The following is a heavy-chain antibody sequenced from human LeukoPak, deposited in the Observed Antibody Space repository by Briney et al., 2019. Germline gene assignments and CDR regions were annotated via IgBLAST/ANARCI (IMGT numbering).Heavy chain of an antibody. CDR2: TSYDETNK. V-gene: IGHV3-30*18. D-gene: IGHD1-26*01. CDR1: GFTFSTYA. CDR3: AKVRSGVGPTFSFDY. J-gene: IGHJ4*02. Sequence: GRSLRLSCAASGFTFSTYAMHWVRQAPGKGLEWVGVTSYDETNKYYADSVKGRFTISRDNSKNTLYLQMNSLRAEDTAMYYCAKVRSGVGPTFSFDYWGQGTLVTVSS.